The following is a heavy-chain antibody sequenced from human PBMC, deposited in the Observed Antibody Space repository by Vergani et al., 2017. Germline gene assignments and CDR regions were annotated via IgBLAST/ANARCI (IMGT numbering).Heavy chain of an antibody. CDR1: GYTLTELS. CDR2: FDPEDGET. V-gene: IGHV1-24*01. J-gene: IGHJ5*02. CDR3: ARNVDTALWFDP. Sequence: QVQLVQSGAEVKKPGASVKVSCKVSGYTLTELSMHWVRQAPGKGLEWMGGFDPEDGETIYAQKFQGRVTITADKSTSTAYMELSSLRSEDTAVYYCARNVDTALWFDPWGQGTLVTVSS. D-gene: IGHD5-18*01.